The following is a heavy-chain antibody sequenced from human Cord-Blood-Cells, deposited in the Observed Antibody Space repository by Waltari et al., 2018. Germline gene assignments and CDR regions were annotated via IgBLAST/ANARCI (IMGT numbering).Heavy chain of an antibody. CDR2: ISYDGSNK. D-gene: IGHD4-4*01. CDR3: ARGITVYDAFDI. J-gene: IGHJ3*02. CDR1: GSPYSRQA. V-gene: IGHV3-30-3*01. Sequence: QVQLVESGGGGVQPGRSLRLACAASGSPYSRQAQPWVRQAPGKGLEWVAVISYDGSNKYYADSVKGRFTISRDNSKNTLYLQMNSLRAEDTAVYYCARGITVYDAFDIWGQGTMVTVSS.